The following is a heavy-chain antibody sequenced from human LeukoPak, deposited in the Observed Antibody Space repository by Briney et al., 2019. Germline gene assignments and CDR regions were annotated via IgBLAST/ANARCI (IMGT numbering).Heavy chain of an antibody. Sequence: PSETLSLTCTVSGGSISTYYWSWIRQPPGKELEWIGYIYYPGATTSNPSLKSRVTMSLDAPKNTFSLELNSVTPADTAVYYCARGGNYWPQWWFDPWGRGTLVSVSS. D-gene: IGHD1-26*01. J-gene: IGHJ5*02. CDR2: IYYPGAT. V-gene: IGHV4-59*01. CDR3: ARGGNYWPQWWFDP. CDR1: GGSISTYY.